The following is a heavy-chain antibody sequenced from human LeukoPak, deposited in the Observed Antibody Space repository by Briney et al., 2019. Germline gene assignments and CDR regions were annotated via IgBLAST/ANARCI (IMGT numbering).Heavy chain of an antibody. CDR3: RWGGTNIAVAGEGDFDY. V-gene: IGHV1-2*02. J-gene: IGHJ4*02. D-gene: IGHD6-19*01. CDR1: GYTFTGYY. Sequence: GASVKVSCKASGYTFTGYYMHWVRQAPGQGLEWMGWINPNSGGTNYAQKFQGRVTMTRDTSISTAYMELSRLRSDDTAVYYCRWGGTNIAVAGEGDFDYWGQGTLVTVSS. CDR2: INPNSGGT.